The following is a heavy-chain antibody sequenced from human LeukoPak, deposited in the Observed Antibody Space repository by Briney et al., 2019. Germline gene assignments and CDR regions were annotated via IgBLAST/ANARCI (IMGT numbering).Heavy chain of an antibody. D-gene: IGHD4-17*01. CDR1: GFTFSPYS. J-gene: IGHJ4*02. CDR3: AKAWREDGDYWSFNY. V-gene: IGHV3-23*01. CDR2: ISGSGGST. Sequence: GGSLRLSCAASGFTFSPYSMSWVRQTPGKGLEWVSAISGSGGSTNYADSVKGRFTISRDNSRSTVYLQMNTLRAEDTAVYYCAKAWREDGDYWSFNYWGQGALVTVSS.